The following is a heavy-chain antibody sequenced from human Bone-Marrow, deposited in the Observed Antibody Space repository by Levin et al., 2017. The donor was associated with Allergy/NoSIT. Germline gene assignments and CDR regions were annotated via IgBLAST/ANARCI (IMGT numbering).Heavy chain of an antibody. J-gene: IGHJ1*01. Sequence: LSLTCAASGFTFSSYAMHWVRQAPGKGLEWVAVISYDGSNKYYADSVKGRFTISRDNSKNTLYLQMNSLRAEDTAVYYCARGILNYDSSGYYFPEYFQHWGQGTLVTVSS. V-gene: IGHV3-30-3*01. CDR1: GFTFSSYA. CDR2: ISYDGSNK. D-gene: IGHD3-22*01. CDR3: ARGILNYDSSGYYFPEYFQH.